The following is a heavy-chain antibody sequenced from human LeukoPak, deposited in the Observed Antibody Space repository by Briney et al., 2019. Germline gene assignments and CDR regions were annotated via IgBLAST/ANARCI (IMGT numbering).Heavy chain of an antibody. J-gene: IGHJ4*02. D-gene: IGHD3-10*01. CDR1: GYTFTSYG. CDR2: ISAYNGNT. CDR3: ARRVRYYGSGSYYLDY. V-gene: IGHV1-18*04. Sequence: ASVKVSCKASGYTFTSYGISWVRQAPGQGLEWMGWISAYNGNTNYAQKLQGRDTMTTDTSTSTAYMELRSLRSDDTAVYYCARRVRYYGSGSYYLDYWGQGTLVTVSS.